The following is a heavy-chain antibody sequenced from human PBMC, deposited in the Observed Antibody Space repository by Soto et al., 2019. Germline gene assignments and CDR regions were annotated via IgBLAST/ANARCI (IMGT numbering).Heavy chain of an antibody. CDR2: ISYDGSNK. CDR1: GFTFSSYG. D-gene: IGHD2-15*01. Sequence: QVQLVESGGGVVQPGRSLRLSCAASGFTFSSYGMHWVRQAPGKGLEWVAVISYDGSNKYYADSVKGRFTISRDNSKHTLYLPMNSLRAEDTAVYYCAKSVVVVAATDYWGQGTLVTVSS. V-gene: IGHV3-30*18. CDR3: AKSVVVVAATDY. J-gene: IGHJ4*02.